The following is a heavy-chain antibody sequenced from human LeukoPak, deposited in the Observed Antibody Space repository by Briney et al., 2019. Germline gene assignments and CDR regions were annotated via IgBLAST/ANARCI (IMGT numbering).Heavy chain of an antibody. CDR2: VYHSGST. J-gene: IGHJ4*02. Sequence: SETLSLTCTVSGYSIMITFYWGWIRQSPGKGLDWIGIVYHSGSTYSNPSLRSRVTISVDTSKNQFSLKLSSVTAADTAVYYCATVSDDEHGGNSGAIYFESWGQGTVVTVSS. D-gene: IGHD4-23*01. V-gene: IGHV4-38-2*02. CDR3: ATVSDDEHGGNSGAIYFES. CDR1: GYSIMITFY.